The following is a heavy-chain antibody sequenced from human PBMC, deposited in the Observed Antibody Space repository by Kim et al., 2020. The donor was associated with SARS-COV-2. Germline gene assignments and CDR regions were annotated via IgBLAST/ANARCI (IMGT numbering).Heavy chain of an antibody. V-gene: IGHV1-3*01. CDR1: GYTFTSYA. Sequence: ASVKVSCKASGYTFTSYAMHWVRQAPGQRLEWMGWINAGNGNTKYSQKFQGRVTITRDTSASTAYMELSSLRSEDTAVYYCARGLEYSSSSIPYYFDYWGQGTLVTVSS. CDR3: ARGLEYSSSSIPYYFDY. J-gene: IGHJ4*02. D-gene: IGHD6-6*01. CDR2: INAGNGNT.